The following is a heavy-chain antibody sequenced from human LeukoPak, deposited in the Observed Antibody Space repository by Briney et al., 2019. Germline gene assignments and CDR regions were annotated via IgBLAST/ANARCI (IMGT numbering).Heavy chain of an antibody. Sequence: ASVKVSCKASGGTFSSYAISWVRQAPGQGLEWMGRIIPILGIANYAQKFQGRVTITADKSTSTAYMELSSLRSEDTAVYYCARDPDSSGYYGYHWGQGTLVTVSS. J-gene: IGHJ5*02. CDR3: ARDPDSSGYYGYH. CDR1: GGTFSSYA. CDR2: IIPILGIA. D-gene: IGHD3-22*01. V-gene: IGHV1-69*04.